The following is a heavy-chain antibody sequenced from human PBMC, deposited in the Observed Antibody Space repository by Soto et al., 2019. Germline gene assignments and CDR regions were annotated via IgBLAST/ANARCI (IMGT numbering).Heavy chain of an antibody. J-gene: IGHJ4*02. CDR2: IYWDDDK. CDR1: GLSLSASAVR. Sequence: PTQPPALPCDFSGLSLSASAVRAAWNRQPPGKALEWLALIYWDDDKRYSPSLKDRLAISKDNSSNQVVLTITNIDPGDSATDFCAHAGDYGLLTVDHWGQGTPVTFS. CDR3: AHAGDYGLLTVDH. V-gene: IGHV2-5*02. D-gene: IGHD4-17*01.